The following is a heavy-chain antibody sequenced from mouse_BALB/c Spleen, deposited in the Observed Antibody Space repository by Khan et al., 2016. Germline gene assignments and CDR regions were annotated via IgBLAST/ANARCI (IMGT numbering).Heavy chain of an antibody. V-gene: IGHV9-2-1*01. Sequence: QIQLVQSGPELKKPGETVKISCKASAYTFTDYSMHWVKQAPGKGLKWMGWINTETGEPTYADDFKGRFAFSLETSASTAYLQINNLKNEDTATYFGASRDYYYYFYYFDYWGQGTTLPVSS. CDR2: INTETGEP. CDR1: AYTFTDYS. J-gene: IGHJ2*01. D-gene: IGHD1-1*01. CDR3: ASRDYYYYFYYFDY.